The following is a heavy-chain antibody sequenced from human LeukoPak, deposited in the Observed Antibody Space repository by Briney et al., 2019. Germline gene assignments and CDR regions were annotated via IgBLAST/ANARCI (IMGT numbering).Heavy chain of an antibody. Sequence: ASVKVSCKASGGTFSSYAISWVRQAPGQGLEWMGGVIPIFGTANYAQKFQGRVTITADESTSTAYMELSSLRSEDTAVYYCASQYYYDSSGYYYVGSLDYWGQGTLVTVSS. CDR1: GGTFSSYA. D-gene: IGHD3-22*01. CDR2: VIPIFGTA. J-gene: IGHJ4*02. CDR3: ASQYYYDSSGYYYVGSLDY. V-gene: IGHV1-69*13.